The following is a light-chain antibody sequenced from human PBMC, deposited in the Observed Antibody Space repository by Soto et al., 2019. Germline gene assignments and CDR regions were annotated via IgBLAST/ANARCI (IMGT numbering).Light chain of an antibody. Sequence: ETVLTQSPGTLSLSPGERATLSCRASQSVSSSYLAWYQQKPGQAPRLLIYDASSRPTGIPDRFNGSGSGTDFTLTISRLEPEDFAVYYCQQYVRSPPSWTFGQGTKVEIK. J-gene: IGKJ1*01. CDR1: QSVSSSY. V-gene: IGKV3-20*01. CDR2: DAS. CDR3: QQYVRSPPSWT.